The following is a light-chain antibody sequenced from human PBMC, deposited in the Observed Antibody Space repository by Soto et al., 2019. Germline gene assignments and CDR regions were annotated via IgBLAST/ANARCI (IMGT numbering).Light chain of an antibody. CDR2: KAS. J-gene: IGKJ1*01. CDR3: QHYNSYSEA. Sequence: DIQMTQSPSTLSGSVGDRVTITCRASQLIISWLAWYQQKPGKAPNLLIYKASTLKSGVPSRFSDSGSGTEFTLTISSLQPDDFATYYCQHYNSYSEAFGQGTKVELK. V-gene: IGKV1-5*03. CDR1: QLIISW.